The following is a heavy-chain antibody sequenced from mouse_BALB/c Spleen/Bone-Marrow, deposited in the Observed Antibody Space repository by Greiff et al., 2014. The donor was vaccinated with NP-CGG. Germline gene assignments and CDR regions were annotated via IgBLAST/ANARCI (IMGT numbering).Heavy chain of an antibody. CDR2: ILPGSGNT. Sequence: VQLQQSGAELMKPGASVKISCKATGYTFSSYWIEWVKQRPGHGLEWIGEILPGSGNTNYNEKFKGKATFTADTSSNTAYMQLSSQTSEDSAVYYCAREDITTVVEMDYWGQGTSVTVSS. V-gene: IGHV1-9*01. CDR1: GYTFSSYW. J-gene: IGHJ4*01. CDR3: AREDITTVVEMDY. D-gene: IGHD1-1*01.